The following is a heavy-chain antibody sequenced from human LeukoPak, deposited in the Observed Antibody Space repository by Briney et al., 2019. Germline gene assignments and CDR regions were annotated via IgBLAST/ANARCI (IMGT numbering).Heavy chain of an antibody. CDR1: GFTFSSYA. CDR3: AKDRIITTITD. D-gene: IGHD3-22*01. V-gene: IGHV3-23*01. Sequence: GGSLRLSCAASGFTFSSYAMSWVRQAPGKGLEWVSAISGSGGSTYYADSVKGRFTISRDNSKDTLYLQMNSLRAEDTAVYYCAKDRIITTITDWGQGTLVTVSS. J-gene: IGHJ4*02. CDR2: ISGSGGST.